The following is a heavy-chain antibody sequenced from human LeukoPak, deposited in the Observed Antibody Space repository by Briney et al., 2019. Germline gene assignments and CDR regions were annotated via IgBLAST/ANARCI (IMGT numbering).Heavy chain of an antibody. CDR3: ARHGGPANYCDSSAYQPLFDY. D-gene: IGHD3-22*01. Sequence: PSETLSLTCTVSGGSISSSSYYWRWIRQPPGKGLEWIAEINHSGSTNYNPSRKSRITISVATSKNQFSLKLSSVTAADTAVYYCARHGGPANYCDSSAYQPLFDYWGQGTLVTVSS. V-gene: IGHV4-39*01. CDR2: INHSGST. J-gene: IGHJ4*02. CDR1: GGSISSSSYY.